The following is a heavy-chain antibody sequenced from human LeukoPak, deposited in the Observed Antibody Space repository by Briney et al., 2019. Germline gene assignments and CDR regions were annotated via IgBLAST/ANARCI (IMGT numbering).Heavy chain of an antibody. CDR1: GDSFSSYY. V-gene: IGHV4-4*09. Sequence: SETLSLTCTVSGDSFSSYYWSWVRQPPGKGLEWIGYTYTSGSTSYNPSLKSRLTISVDMSKNQVSLKLSSVTAADTAVYYCARLGIQLWNFEVRQNWFDPWGQGTLVTVSS. J-gene: IGHJ5*02. CDR3: ARLGIQLWNFEVRQNWFDP. D-gene: IGHD5-18*01. CDR2: TYTSGST.